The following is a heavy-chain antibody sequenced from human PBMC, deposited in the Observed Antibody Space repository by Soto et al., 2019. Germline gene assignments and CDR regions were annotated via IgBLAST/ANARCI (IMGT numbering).Heavy chain of an antibody. CDR3: ARARGYCSGTGCYSGF. D-gene: IGHD2-2*02. J-gene: IGHJ4*02. V-gene: IGHV1-69*06. CDR1: GGTFSHYA. Sequence: QVQLVQSGAEVKKPGSSVNVSCKSSGGTFSHYAITWVRQAPGQGLEWMGGIVPVSGTTDYAEKFRGRVTITADKITSTAYMELTNLQSDDTAVYYGARARGYCSGTGCYSGFWGQGTLVTVSS. CDR2: IVPVSGTT.